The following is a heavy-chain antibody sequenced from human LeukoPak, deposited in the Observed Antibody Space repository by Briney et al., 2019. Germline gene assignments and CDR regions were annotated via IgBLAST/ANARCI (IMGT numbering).Heavy chain of an antibody. CDR2: MYYSGST. CDR1: YS. CDR3: ARPYYYDSRIDP. J-gene: IGHJ5*02. D-gene: IGHD3-22*01. V-gene: IGHV4-30-4*01. Sequence: YSMHWVRQPPGKGLEWIAYMYYSGSTYYNPSLKSRVTMSADTSKNQLSLKLSSVTAADTAVYYCARPYYYDSRIDPWGQGILVTVSS.